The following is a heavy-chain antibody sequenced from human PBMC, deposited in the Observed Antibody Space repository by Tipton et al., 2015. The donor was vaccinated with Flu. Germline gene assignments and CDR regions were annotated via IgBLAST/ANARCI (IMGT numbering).Heavy chain of an antibody. CDR3: ARAVEPAGRAYDI. CDR2: IYSSGST. V-gene: IGHV4-4*07. Sequence: GSLRLSCTVSGGSINSYYWSWLRQPAGKGLEWIGRIYSSGSTNYSPSLKSRLTMSVDTSKNQFSLKLSSVTAADTAVYYCARAVEPAGRAYDIWGQGTMVTVSS. J-gene: IGHJ3*02. D-gene: IGHD3-10*01. CDR1: GGSINSYY.